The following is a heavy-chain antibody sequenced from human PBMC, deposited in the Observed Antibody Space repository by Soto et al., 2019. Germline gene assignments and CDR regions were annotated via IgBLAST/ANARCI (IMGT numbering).Heavy chain of an antibody. J-gene: IGHJ5*02. V-gene: IGHV4-39*01. Sequence: SETLSLTCTVSGGSISSSSYCWGWIRQPPGKGLEWIGSIYYSGSTYYNPSLKSRVTISVDTSKNQFSLKLSSVTAADTAVYYCAEEDYDFWSGSPPWFDPWGQGTLVTVSS. D-gene: IGHD3-3*01. CDR1: GGSISSSSYC. CDR2: IYYSGST. CDR3: AEEDYDFWSGSPPWFDP.